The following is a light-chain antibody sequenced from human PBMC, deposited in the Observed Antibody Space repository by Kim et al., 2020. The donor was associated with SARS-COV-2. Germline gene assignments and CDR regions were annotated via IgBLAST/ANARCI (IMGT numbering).Light chain of an antibody. CDR3: QHYHKWPPWT. Sequence: PGDRVTLSCRASQSVDTDIAWYQQKPGQPPRLLIYDASTRATGVADTFRGSGSGTEFTLTISSLQSEDLAVYYCQHYHKWPPWTFGRGTKVDIK. CDR2: DAS. J-gene: IGKJ1*01. V-gene: IGKV3D-15*01. CDR1: QSVDTD.